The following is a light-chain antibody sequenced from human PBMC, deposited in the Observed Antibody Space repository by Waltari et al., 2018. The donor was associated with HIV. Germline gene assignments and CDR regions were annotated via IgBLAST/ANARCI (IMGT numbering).Light chain of an antibody. J-gene: IGLJ3*02. V-gene: IGLV2-14*03. CDR1: SRAVGGYNY. CDR3: SSYTSSSTRV. CDR2: DVN. Sequence: QSALTQPASVSGSPGQSITISCTRSSRAVGGYNYVSWYQRQPGKAPKLMIYDVNNRPSGVSNRFSGSKSGNTASLTISGLQAEDEADYYCSSYTSSSTRVFGGGTKVTVL.